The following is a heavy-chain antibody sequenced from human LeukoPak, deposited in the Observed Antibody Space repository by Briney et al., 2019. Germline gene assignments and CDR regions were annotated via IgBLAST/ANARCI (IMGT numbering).Heavy chain of an antibody. CDR2: ISWNSGSI. CDR1: GFTINDYA. Sequence: PGRSLRLSCAASGFTINDYAMHWVRQAPGKGLEWVSGISWNSGSIDYADSVKGLFTISKDNAKNSLYLQMNSLRAEDTALYYCAKGNGGYCSSTSCFTGGYYFDYWGQGTLVTVSS. D-gene: IGHD2-2*02. V-gene: IGHV3-9*01. J-gene: IGHJ4*02. CDR3: AKGNGGYCSSTSCFTGGYYFDY.